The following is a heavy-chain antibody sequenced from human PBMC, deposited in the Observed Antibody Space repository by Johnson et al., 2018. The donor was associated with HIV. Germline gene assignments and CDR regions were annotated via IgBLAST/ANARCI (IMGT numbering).Heavy chain of an antibody. V-gene: IGHV3-30*02. CDR2: IRYDGRNK. Sequence: VPLVESGGGVVQPGGSLRLSCAASEFTFSSYGMHWVRQAPGKGLEWVAFIRYDGRNKYYPDSVKGRFTISRDNSKYTLYLHMNNLTTEDTAVYYCAKLGGEDGFDIWGQGTMVTVSS. J-gene: IGHJ3*02. CDR1: EFTFSSYG. D-gene: IGHD2-21*01. CDR3: AKLGGEDGFDI.